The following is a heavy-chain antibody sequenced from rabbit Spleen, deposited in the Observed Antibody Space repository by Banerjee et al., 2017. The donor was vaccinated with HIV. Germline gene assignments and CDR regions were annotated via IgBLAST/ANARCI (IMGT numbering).Heavy chain of an antibody. CDR3: ARDPYSYDDYGDYPFNL. CDR2: RT. J-gene: IGHJ4*01. V-gene: IGHV1S7*01. D-gene: IGHD2-1*01. Sequence: RTYYASWVNGRFSISRENTQNTLYLQLNSLTAADTATYFCARDPYSYDDYGDYPFNLWGPGTLVTVS.